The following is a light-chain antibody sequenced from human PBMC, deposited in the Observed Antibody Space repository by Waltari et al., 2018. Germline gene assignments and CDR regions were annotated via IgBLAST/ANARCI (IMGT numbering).Light chain of an antibody. V-gene: IGLV1-40*01. Sequence: QSVLTQPPSVSGAPGQRVTISCTGSSSNIGADYHVHWYQQVPGTAPKLPIYANSTRPAGVPDRFSGAKSGPSASLAITGLQPEDEADYYCQSYDNTLSGSDVFGTGTKVTVL. CDR3: QSYDNTLSGSDV. CDR2: ANS. CDR1: SSNIGADYH. J-gene: IGLJ1*01.